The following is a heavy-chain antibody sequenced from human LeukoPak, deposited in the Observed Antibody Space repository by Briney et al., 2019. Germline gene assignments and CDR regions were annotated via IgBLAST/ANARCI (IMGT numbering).Heavy chain of an antibody. D-gene: IGHD3-16*02. CDR2: INEDGTVK. CDR1: GFTFSNYY. V-gene: IGHV3-7*03. CDR3: VRGRGFILDY. Sequence: GGSLRLSCAASGFTFSNYYMKWVRQAHGKGPEWVANINEDGTVKHYVDSVKGRFTISRDNAKNSLFLQMNSLRAEDTAMYYCVRGRGFILDYGGRGTLVTVPS. J-gene: IGHJ4*02.